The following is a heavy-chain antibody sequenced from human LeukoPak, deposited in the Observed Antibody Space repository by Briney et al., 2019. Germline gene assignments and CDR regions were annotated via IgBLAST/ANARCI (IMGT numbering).Heavy chain of an antibody. CDR2: INHSGST. CDR1: GGSFSGYY. D-gene: IGHD1-26*01. J-gene: IGHJ5*02. CDR3: AREGIVGENWFDP. Sequence: PSETLSLTCAVYGGSFSGYYWSWIRQPPGKGLEWIGEINHSGSTNYNPSLKSQVTISVDTSKNQFSLKLSSVTAADTAVYYCAREGIVGENWFDPWGQGTLVTVSS. V-gene: IGHV4-34*01.